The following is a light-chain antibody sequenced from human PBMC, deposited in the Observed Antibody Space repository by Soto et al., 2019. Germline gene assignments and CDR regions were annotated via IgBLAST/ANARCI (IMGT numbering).Light chain of an antibody. CDR2: DAS. J-gene: IGKJ5*01. Sequence: EIVLTQSPATLSLSPGERATLSCRASQSVSSYLAWYQQKPGQPPRLLIYDASNRATGIPARFSGSGSGTDFTLTSSSLEPEDFAVHYCQQRTTFGQGTRLEIK. CDR1: QSVSSY. CDR3: QQRTT. V-gene: IGKV3-11*01.